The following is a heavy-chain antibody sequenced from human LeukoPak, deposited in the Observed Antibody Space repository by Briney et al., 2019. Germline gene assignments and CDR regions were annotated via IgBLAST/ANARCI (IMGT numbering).Heavy chain of an antibody. D-gene: IGHD5-24*01. CDR2: INHSGST. V-gene: IGHV4-39*07. CDR3: ARDLGWLQSFYYGMDV. Sequence: SETLSLTCTVSGGSISSSSYYWGWIRQPPGKGLEWIGEINHSGSTNYNPSLKSRVTISVDTSKNQFSLKLSSVTAADTAVYYCARDLGWLQSFYYGMDVWGQGTTVTVSS. J-gene: IGHJ6*02. CDR1: GGSISSSSYY.